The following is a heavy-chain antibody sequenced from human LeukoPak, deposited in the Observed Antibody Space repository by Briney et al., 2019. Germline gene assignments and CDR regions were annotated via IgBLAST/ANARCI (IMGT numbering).Heavy chain of an antibody. D-gene: IGHD1-26*01. V-gene: IGHV4-59*01. J-gene: IGHJ2*01. CDR2: IYYSGST. Sequence: SETLSLTCTVSGGSISSYYWSWIRQPPGKGLEWIGYIYYSGSTNYNPSLKSRVTISVDTSKNQFSLKLSSVTAADTAVYYCARVSYSRGSYRHNWYFDLWGRGTLVTVSS. CDR3: ARVSYSRGSYRHNWYFDL. CDR1: GGSISSYY.